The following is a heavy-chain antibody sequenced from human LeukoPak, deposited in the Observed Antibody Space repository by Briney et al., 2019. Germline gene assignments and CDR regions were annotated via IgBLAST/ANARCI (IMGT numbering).Heavy chain of an antibody. V-gene: IGHV3-48*03. J-gene: IGHJ4*02. CDR2: ISSSGSTI. CDR1: GFTFSSYE. CDR3: APTGTTGSWFDY. D-gene: IGHD1-1*01. Sequence: GGSLRLSCAASGFTFSSYEMNWVRQAPGKGLEWVSYISSSGSTIYYADSVKGRFTISRDNAKNSLYLQMNSLRAEDTAVYYCAPTGTTGSWFDYWGQGTLVTVSS.